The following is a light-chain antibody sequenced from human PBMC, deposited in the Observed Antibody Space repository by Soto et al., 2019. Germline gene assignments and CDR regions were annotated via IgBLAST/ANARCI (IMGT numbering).Light chain of an antibody. CDR3: MQALQTAPWT. J-gene: IGKJ1*01. V-gene: IGKV2-28*01. CDR2: LTS. CDR1: QSLLQSNGYTY. Sequence: DIVMTQSPLSLPVTPGEPASISCRSIQSLLQSNGYTYLDWYMQRSWQSPQLLIDLTSIRDSWGPERLSGSGSGTGFTLKLSKAEAGEVGVYYCMQALQTAPWTFGQGPKVEIK.